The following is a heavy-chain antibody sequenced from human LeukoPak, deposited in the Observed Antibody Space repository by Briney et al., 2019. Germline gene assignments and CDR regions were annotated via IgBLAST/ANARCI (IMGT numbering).Heavy chain of an antibody. D-gene: IGHD5-18*01. Sequence: GGSLRLSCAASGFTFSSYSMNWVRQAPGKGLEWVSYISSSSSTIYYADSVKGRFTISRDNAKNSLYLQMNSLRAEDTAVYYCAKGIHFGYSYGYSFDYWGQGTLVTVSS. CDR3: AKGIHFGYSYGYSFDY. V-gene: IGHV3-48*04. CDR1: GFTFSSYS. CDR2: ISSSSSTI. J-gene: IGHJ4*02.